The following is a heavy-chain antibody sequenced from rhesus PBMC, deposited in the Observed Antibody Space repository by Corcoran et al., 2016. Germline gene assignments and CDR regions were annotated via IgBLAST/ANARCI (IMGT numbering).Heavy chain of an antibody. D-gene: IGHD6-25*01. CDR3: GRTPDMATAGALAYFYL. CDR2: IYGGTGSA. CDR1: GASISTDS. V-gene: IGHV4S2*01. Sequence: QVQLQESGPGLVNPSETLPLTCAVSGASISTDSWSWIRQAPGEGLEWIGRIYGGTGSATYNPTRKSPVTISVDTSKHQSSLKVSSVTVADTAVYYCGRTPDMATAGALAYFYLWGPGLPITISS. J-gene: IGHJ2*01.